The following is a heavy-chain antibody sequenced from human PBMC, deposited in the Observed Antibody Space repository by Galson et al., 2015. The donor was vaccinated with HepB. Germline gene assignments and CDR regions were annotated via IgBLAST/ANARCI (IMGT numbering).Heavy chain of an antibody. CDR1: GFSFTNAW. CDR2: IKSKNVGETT. Sequence: SLRLSCATSGFSFTNAWMSWVRQAPGKGLEWVGRIKSKNVGETTDYAAPVKGRSTISRDDSKNTLYLQINILKTEDTAVYYCTTGRTPPPTGTTFCYYYGMDVWGQGPTVTVSS. J-gene: IGHJ6*02. D-gene: IGHD1-1*01. CDR3: TTGRTPPPTGTTFCYYYGMDV. V-gene: IGHV3-15*01.